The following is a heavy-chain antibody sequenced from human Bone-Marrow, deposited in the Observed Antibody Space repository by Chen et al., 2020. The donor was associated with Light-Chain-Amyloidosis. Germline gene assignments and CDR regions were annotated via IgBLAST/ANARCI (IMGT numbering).Heavy chain of an antibody. D-gene: IGHD2-2*01. CDR1: GYTFTGYH. Sequence: QVQLVQSGAEVKKPGASVKVSCEAPGYTFTGYHMHWVRQAPGQGLEWMGWINPNSDSTIYAQKFQGRVTMTRDTSISTVYMELSRLRSDDTAVYYCARGLHCSNTNCYLEFYYNAMDVWGQGTTVTVSS. V-gene: IGHV1-2*02. J-gene: IGHJ6*02. CDR2: INPNSDST. CDR3: ARGLHCSNTNCYLEFYYNAMDV.